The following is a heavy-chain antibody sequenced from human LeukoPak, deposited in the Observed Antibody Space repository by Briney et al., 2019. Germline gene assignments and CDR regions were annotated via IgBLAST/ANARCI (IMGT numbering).Heavy chain of an antibody. CDR3: ARLRSLYRSLSGHFDY. Sequence: GESLKISSKGSGYSFTSYWIGWVRQMPGKGLEWMGITYPGDSDTRYSPSFQGQVTISADKSINTAYLQWSSLKASDTAMYYCARLRSLYRSLSGHFDYWGQGTLVTVSS. V-gene: IGHV5-51*01. J-gene: IGHJ4*02. D-gene: IGHD6-6*01. CDR1: GYSFTSYW. CDR2: TYPGDSDT.